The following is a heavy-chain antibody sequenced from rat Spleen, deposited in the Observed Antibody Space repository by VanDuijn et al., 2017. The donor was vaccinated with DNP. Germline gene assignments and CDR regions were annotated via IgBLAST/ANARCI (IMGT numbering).Heavy chain of an antibody. Sequence: EVQLVESGGGLVQPGRSLKLSCAASGFTFSDYNMAWVRQAPKKGLEWVATIIYDGSRTYYRDSVKGRFTISRDNAKSTLYLQMDSLRSEDTATYYCATLTLITIAAEFDYWGQGVMVTVSS. CDR1: GFTFSDYN. CDR2: IIYDGSRT. V-gene: IGHV5S10*01. CDR3: ATLTLITIAAEFDY. J-gene: IGHJ2*01. D-gene: IGHD1-2*01.